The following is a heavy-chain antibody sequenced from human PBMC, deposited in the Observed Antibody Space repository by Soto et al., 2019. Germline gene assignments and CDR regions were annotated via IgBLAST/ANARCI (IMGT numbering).Heavy chain of an antibody. CDR1: GFTFSSHG. CDR3: AKDRIPDYFDSSGLAH. J-gene: IGHJ4*02. CDR2: LSFDGHHK. V-gene: IGHV3-30*18. Sequence: VRLSCSASGFTFSSHGMHWIRQAPGKGLEWVAVLSFDGHHKYFADSVKGRFTISRDNSRSTLYLHMNSLRVEDTAVYYCAKDRIPDYFDSSGLAHWGQGTLVTVYS. D-gene: IGHD3-22*01.